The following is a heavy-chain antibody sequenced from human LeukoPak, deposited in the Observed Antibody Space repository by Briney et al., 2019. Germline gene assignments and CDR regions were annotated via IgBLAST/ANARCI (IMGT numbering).Heavy chain of an antibody. J-gene: IGHJ4*02. CDR1: GFTFSSNS. D-gene: IGHD4-17*01. CDR3: ARDAYGDYAVDY. Sequence: GGSLTLSCVASGFTFSSNSMNWVRQAPGKGLEWVSHVSSSSSSIYNADSVKGRFTISRDNAKNSLYLHMSSLRDEDTAVYYCARDAYGDYAVDYWGQGTLVTVSS. CDR2: VSSSSSSI. V-gene: IGHV3-48*02.